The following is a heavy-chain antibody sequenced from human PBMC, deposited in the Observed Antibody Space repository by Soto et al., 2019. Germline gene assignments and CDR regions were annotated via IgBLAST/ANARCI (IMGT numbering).Heavy chain of an antibody. CDR1: GFTFSSYS. Sequence: PGGSLRLSCAASGFTFSSYSMNWVRQAPGKGLEWVSSISSSSSYIYYADSVKGRFTISRDNAKNSLYLQMNSPRAEDTAVYYCARKGDNFDAFDIWGQGTMVTVSS. J-gene: IGHJ3*02. D-gene: IGHD1-1*01. V-gene: IGHV3-21*01. CDR3: ARKGDNFDAFDI. CDR2: ISSSSSYI.